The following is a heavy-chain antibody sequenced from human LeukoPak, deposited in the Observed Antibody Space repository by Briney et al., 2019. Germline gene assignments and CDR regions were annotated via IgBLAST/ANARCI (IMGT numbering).Heavy chain of an antibody. CDR2: IYHSGST. J-gene: IGHJ4*02. D-gene: IGHD1-26*01. CDR3: AMMDVGASTSPFDY. Sequence: SENLSLTCTVSGGSITSGGYYWSWIRQPPGKGLEWIGYIYHSGSTYYNPSLKSRVTISVDRSKNQFSLKLSSVTAADTAVYYCAMMDVGASTSPFDYWGQGTLVTVSS. V-gene: IGHV4-30-2*01. CDR1: GGSITSGGYY.